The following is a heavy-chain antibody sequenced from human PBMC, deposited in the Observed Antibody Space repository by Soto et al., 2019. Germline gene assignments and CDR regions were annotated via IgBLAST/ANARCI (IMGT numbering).Heavy chain of an antibody. CDR1: GGTFSSYT. J-gene: IGHJ3*02. CDR2: IIPILGIA. D-gene: IGHD5-18*01. Sequence: QVQLVQSGAEVKKPGSSVKVSCKASGGTFSSYTISWVRQAPGQGLEWMGRIIPILGIANYAQKFQGRVTITADKSTSTAYMELSSLRSEDTAVYYCASEGRAVDTARDRLSAFDIWGQGTMVTVSS. CDR3: ASEGRAVDTARDRLSAFDI. V-gene: IGHV1-69*02.